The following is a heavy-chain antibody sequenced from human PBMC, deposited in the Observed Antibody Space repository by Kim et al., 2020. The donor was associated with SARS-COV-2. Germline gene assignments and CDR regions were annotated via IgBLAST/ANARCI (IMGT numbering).Heavy chain of an antibody. V-gene: IGHV4-39*07. Sequence: SETLSLTCTVSGGSISSSSYYWGWIRQPPGKGLEWIGSIYYSGSTYYNPSLKSRVTISVDTSKNQFSLKLSSVTAADTAVYYCARNGVVLWFGEPGDFQ. J-gene: IGHJ1*01. D-gene: IGHD3-10*01. CDR1: GGSISSSSYY. CDR3: ARNGVVLWFGEPGDFQ. CDR2: IYYSGST.